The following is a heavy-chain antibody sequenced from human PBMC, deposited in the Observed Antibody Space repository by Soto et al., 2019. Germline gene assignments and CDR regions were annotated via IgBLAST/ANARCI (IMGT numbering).Heavy chain of an antibody. J-gene: IGHJ4*02. V-gene: IGHV5-51*01. D-gene: IGHD5-18*01. Sequence: LGESLKISCKGSGYSFTSYWIGWVRQMPGKGLEWMGIISPDDSDTRYSPSFQGQVTISADKSISTAYLQWSGLKASDTAMYYCARQAPNTAMADFDYWGQGTLVTVSS. CDR3: ARQAPNTAMADFDY. CDR1: GYSFTSYW. CDR2: ISPDDSDT.